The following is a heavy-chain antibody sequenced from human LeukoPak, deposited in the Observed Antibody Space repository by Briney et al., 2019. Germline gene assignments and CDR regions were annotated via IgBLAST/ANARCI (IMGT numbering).Heavy chain of an antibody. Sequence: GGSLRLSCAASGFTFSSYWMSWVRQAPGKWLEWVANIKQDGSEKYYVDSVKGRFTISRDNAKNSLYLQMNSLRAEDTAVYYCARNGGLNWFDPWGQGTLVTVSS. CDR3: ARNGGLNWFDP. J-gene: IGHJ5*02. CDR2: IKQDGSEK. V-gene: IGHV3-7*01. CDR1: GFTFSSYW. D-gene: IGHD2-8*01.